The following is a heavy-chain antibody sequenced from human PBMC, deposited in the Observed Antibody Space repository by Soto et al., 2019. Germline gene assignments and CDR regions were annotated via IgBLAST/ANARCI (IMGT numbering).Heavy chain of an antibody. D-gene: IGHD2-15*01. CDR2: ISGSAAST. CDR1: GFTFSNYA. Sequence: EVHLLESGGDLVQPGGSLRLSCAASGFTFSNYAMSWVRQAPGKGLDWVSGISGSAASTLYADSVKGRFTISRDNSKNTLYLQRNSLSAEDTAVYYCAKWTGRYCSGGRCYLDDPFDYWGQGTLVTVSS. V-gene: IGHV3-23*01. CDR3: AKWTGRYCSGGRCYLDDPFDY. J-gene: IGHJ4*02.